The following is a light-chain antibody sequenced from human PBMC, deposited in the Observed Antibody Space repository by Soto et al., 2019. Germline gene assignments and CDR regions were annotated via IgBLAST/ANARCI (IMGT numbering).Light chain of an antibody. V-gene: IGLV2-14*01. Sequence: QYVLTQPASVSGSPGQSITTSCTGTSSDVGGHNYVSWYQQHPGKAPKLIICEVSNRPSGVSNRFSGSKSGNTASLTISGLQAEDEADYYCSSYTSSSTDAVFGGGTKLTVL. CDR1: SSDVGGHNY. J-gene: IGLJ2*01. CDR2: EVS. CDR3: SSYTSSSTDAV.